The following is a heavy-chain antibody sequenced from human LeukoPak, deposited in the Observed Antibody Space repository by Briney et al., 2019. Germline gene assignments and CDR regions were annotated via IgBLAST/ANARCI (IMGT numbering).Heavy chain of an antibody. CDR2: ISSSSSYI. D-gene: IGHD6-19*01. CDR3: ARGTGGGYSSGWYPLDY. Sequence: GGSLRLSCAASGFTFSSYSMNWVRQAPGKGLEWVSSISSSSSYIYYADSVKGRFTISRDNAKNSLYLQMNSLRAEDTAVYYCARGTGGGYSSGWYPLDYWGQGTLVTVSS. J-gene: IGHJ4*02. CDR1: GFTFSSYS. V-gene: IGHV3-21*01.